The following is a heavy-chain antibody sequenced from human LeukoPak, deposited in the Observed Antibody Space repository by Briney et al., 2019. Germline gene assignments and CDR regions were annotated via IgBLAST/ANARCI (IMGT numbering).Heavy chain of an antibody. D-gene: IGHD2-21*02. Sequence: QPGGSLRLSCEASGFTFSNYWMTWVRQAPGKGLEWVASIKEDGSDIYYVDSVKGRFTISRDNTRSPLFLQMSTQRGNDTAVYYCARDQWRLFDYWGQGTLVTFSS. CDR1: GFTFSNYW. V-gene: IGHV3-7*04. CDR2: IKEDGSDI. CDR3: ARDQWRLFDY. J-gene: IGHJ4*02.